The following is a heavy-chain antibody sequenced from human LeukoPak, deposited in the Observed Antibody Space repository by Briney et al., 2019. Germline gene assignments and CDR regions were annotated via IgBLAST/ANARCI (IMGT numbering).Heavy chain of an antibody. D-gene: IGHD6-13*01. Sequence: SVKVSCKASGGTFSSYAISWVRQAPGQGLEWMGRIIPIFGTANYAQKFQGRVTITADESTSTAYMELSSLRSEDTAVYYCARSSSDEAAGTYNWFDPWGQGTLATVSS. CDR2: IIPIFGTA. J-gene: IGHJ5*02. CDR3: ARSSSDEAAGTYNWFDP. V-gene: IGHV1-69*13. CDR1: GGTFSSYA.